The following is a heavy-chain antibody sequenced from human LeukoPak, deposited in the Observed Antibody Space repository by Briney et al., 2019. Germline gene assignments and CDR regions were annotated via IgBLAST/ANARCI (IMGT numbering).Heavy chain of an antibody. V-gene: IGHV3-53*01. CDR3: ARLKLRAAFDI. CDR2: IYSGGNT. J-gene: IGHJ3*02. CDR1: GFTFSSYS. Sequence: GGSLRLSCAASGFTFSSYSMNWVRQAPGKGLEWVSIIYSGGNTYYADSVKGRFTISRDNSKNTLYLQMNSLRAEDTAVYYCARLKLRAAFDIWGQGTMVTVSS.